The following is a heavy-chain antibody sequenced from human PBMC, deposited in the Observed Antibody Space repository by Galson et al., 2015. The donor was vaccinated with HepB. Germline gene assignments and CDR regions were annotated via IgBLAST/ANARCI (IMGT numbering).Heavy chain of an antibody. D-gene: IGHD4-11*01. J-gene: IGHJ2*01. CDR1: GFTFSSYW. Sequence: SLRLSCAASGFTFSSYWMSWDRQAPGKGLEWVANIKQDGSEKYYVDSVKGRFTISRDNAKNSLYLQMSSLRAEDTAVYYCASTGAVTDGGWYFDLWGRGTLVTVSS. V-gene: IGHV3-7*03. CDR3: ASTGAVTDGGWYFDL. CDR2: IKQDGSEK.